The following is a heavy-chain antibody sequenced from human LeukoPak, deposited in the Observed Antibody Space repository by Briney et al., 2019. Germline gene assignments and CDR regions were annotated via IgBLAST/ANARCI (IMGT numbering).Heavy chain of an antibody. D-gene: IGHD4-17*01. CDR3: ASGENAQQVFHY. J-gene: IGHJ4*02. CDR1: GFTVNSNY. Sequence: GGSLRLSCAASGFTVNSNYMSWRRQAPGKGLEWVSVIHRAGNRVYADFLKGQFTISRDTSKNTLFLQMNSLSGEDTAVYYCASGENAQQVFHYWGQGTLVTVSS. CDR2: IHRAGNR. V-gene: IGHV3-53*05.